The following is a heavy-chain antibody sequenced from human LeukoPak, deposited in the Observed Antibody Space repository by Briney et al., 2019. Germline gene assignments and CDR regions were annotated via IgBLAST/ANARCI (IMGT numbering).Heavy chain of an antibody. V-gene: IGHV3-23*01. CDR1: GVTFSSYA. CDR3: AKLLNNRYFDSNSDY. D-gene: IGHD3-9*01. J-gene: IGHJ4*02. Sequence: GGSLRLSCAASGVTFSSYAMSWVRQAPGKGLEWVSSISGSGGSTYYADSVKGRFTISRDNSKNMLYLQMNSLRAEDTAVYYCAKLLNNRYFDSNSDYWGQGTLVTVSS. CDR2: ISGSGGST.